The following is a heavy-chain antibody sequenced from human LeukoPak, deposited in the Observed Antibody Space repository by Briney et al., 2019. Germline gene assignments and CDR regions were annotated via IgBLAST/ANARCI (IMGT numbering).Heavy chain of an antibody. J-gene: IGHJ4*02. CDR3: AKATGYGDYIDY. D-gene: IGHD4-17*01. CDR1: GFTFSSYA. CDR2: ISYDGSNK. V-gene: IGHV3-30*18. Sequence: GGSLRLSCGASGFTFSSYAMAWVRQAPGKGLEWVAVISYDGSNKYYADSVKGRFTISRDNSKNTLYLQMNSLRAEDTAVYYCAKATGYGDYIDYWGQGTLVTVSS.